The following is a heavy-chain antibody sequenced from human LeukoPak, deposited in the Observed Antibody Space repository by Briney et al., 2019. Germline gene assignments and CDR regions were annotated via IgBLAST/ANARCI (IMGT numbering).Heavy chain of an antibody. V-gene: IGHV4-4*02. D-gene: IGHD2-2*01. CDR2: IYHSGST. CDR1: GGSISSSNW. CDR3: ARDKDCSSTSCNSLEY. Sequence: SGTLSLTCAVSGGSISSSNWWSWVRQPPGKGLEWIGEIYHSGSTNYNPSLKSRVTISVDKSKNQFSLKLSSVTAADTAVYYCARDKDCSSTSCNSLEYWGQGTLVTVSS. J-gene: IGHJ4*02.